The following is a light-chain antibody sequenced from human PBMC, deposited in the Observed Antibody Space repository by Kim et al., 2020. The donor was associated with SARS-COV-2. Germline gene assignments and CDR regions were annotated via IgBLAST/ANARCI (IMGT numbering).Light chain of an antibody. Sequence: DIQMTQSPSTLSASVGDIVSITCRASQSVSGWLAWYQQKPGRAPKVLIYDAFTFESGVPSRFSGSGSGTEFTLTISSLQPDDFATYYSLQYDNYPWTFGQGTKMDSK. CDR1: QSVSGW. J-gene: IGKJ1*01. CDR2: DAF. CDR3: LQYDNYPWT. V-gene: IGKV1-5*01.